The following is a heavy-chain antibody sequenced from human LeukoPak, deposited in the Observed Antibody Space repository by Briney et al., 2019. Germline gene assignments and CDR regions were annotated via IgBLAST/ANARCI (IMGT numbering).Heavy chain of an antibody. CDR2: IYSNGNT. D-gene: IGHD1-14*01. Sequence: SETLSLTCAVSGPSINNNYWTWVRQPPGKGQVWIGYIYSNGNTNYNPSLKGRVTMSIETSKNQFSLQLPSVTAADTAVYYCASGTFDGPLYGTYWYFHVWGRGTLVTVSS. CDR1: GPSINNNY. CDR3: ASGTFDGPLYGTYWYFHV. V-gene: IGHV4-59*01. J-gene: IGHJ2*01.